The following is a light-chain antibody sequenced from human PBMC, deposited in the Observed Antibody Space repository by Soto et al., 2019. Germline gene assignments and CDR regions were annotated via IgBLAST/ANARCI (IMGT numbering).Light chain of an antibody. J-gene: IGKJ2*01. CDR3: QQYNNWPQT. CDR1: QSVSSN. V-gene: IGKV3-15*01. CDR2: GAS. Sequence: EIVMTQSPATLSVSPGERATLSCRASQSVSSNLAWYQQKPGQAPRLLIYGASTRATGIPARFSGSGSGTAFTLTISSLQSEDFAFYYCQQYNNWPQTFGQGTKLEIK.